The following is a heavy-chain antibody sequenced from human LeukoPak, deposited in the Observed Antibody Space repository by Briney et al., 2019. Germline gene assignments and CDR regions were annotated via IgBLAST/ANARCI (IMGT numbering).Heavy chain of an antibody. J-gene: IGHJ4*02. CDR1: RITFRHYA. Sequence: GGSLRLSCVASRITFRHYAMNWVRQSPGKGLEWVSSIFDSGAPSYYADSVKGRFTISRDNSKNTLYLQMNSLRAEDTAVYYCAKDGSFDYWGQGTLVTVSS. V-gene: IGHV3-23*01. CDR2: IFDSGAPS. CDR3: AKDGSFDY.